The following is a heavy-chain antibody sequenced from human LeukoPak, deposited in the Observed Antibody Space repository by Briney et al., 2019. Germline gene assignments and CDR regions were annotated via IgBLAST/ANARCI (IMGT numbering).Heavy chain of an antibody. CDR1: GYTFTGYY. V-gene: IGHV1-2*02. J-gene: IGHJ4*02. CDR3: ARAQGGIVLYYFDY. Sequence: ASVKVSCKASGYTFTGYYMHWVRQAPGQGLEWMGWINPNSGGTNYAQKFQGRATMTRDTSISTAYMELSRLRSDDTAVYYCARAQGGIVLYYFDYWGQGTLVTVSS. CDR2: INPNSGGT. D-gene: IGHD1-26*01.